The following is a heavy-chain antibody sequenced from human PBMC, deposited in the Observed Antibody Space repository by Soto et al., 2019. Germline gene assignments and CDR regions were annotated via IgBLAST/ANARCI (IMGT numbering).Heavy chain of an antibody. Sequence: SQTPSLTCAISGDSVSSNSAARNWIRQSPSRCLEWLGRTYYRSKWYRDYAVSVKSRITINPDTSKNQFSLQLHSVTPEDTAVYYCARGDTSGWSRGGFDYWGQGTLVTVSS. V-gene: IGHV6-1*01. CDR3: ARGDTSGWSRGGFDY. CDR2: TYYRSKWYR. CDR1: GDSVSSNSAA. D-gene: IGHD6-19*01. J-gene: IGHJ4*02.